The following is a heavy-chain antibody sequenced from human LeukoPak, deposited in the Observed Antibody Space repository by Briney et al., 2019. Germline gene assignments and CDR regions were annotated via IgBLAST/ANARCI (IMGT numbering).Heavy chain of an antibody. J-gene: IGHJ4*02. CDR2: ISGSGGIT. CDR1: GFTFSSYA. V-gene: IGHV3-23*01. Sequence: GGSLRLSCAASGFTFSSYAMSWVRQAPGKGLEWVSGISGSGGITYYADSVKGRFTISRDDSKNTLFLQMNSLRVEDTAVYYCAKSIGATGSYFDYWGQGTLVTVSS. D-gene: IGHD1-26*01. CDR3: AKSIGATGSYFDY.